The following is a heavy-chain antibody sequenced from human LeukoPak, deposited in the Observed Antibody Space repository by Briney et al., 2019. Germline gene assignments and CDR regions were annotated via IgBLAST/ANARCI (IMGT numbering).Heavy chain of an antibody. CDR1: GYSFTSYW. CDR2: IYPDDSDT. CDR3: ARLAFCTNAVCFSNYYYSMDV. Sequence: GESLKISCKVSGYSFTSYWIGWVHQMPGKGLEWMGIIYPDDSDTKYSPSFQGQVTISADKSISTAYLQWSSLKASDTAMYYCARLAFCTNAVCFSNYYYSMDVWGRGTTVTVSS. V-gene: IGHV5-51*07. J-gene: IGHJ6*03. D-gene: IGHD2-8*01.